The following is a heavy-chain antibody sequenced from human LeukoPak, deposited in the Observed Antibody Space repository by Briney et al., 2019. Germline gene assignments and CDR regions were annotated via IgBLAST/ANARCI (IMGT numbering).Heavy chain of an antibody. CDR1: GGSFSGYY. CDR3: ASFYSLGYCSGGSCYPLYYFDY. D-gene: IGHD2-15*01. V-gene: IGHV4-34*01. CDR2: INHSGST. J-gene: IGHJ4*02. Sequence: SETLSLTCAVYGGSFSGYYWSWIRQPPGKWLEWIGEINHSGSTNYNPSLKSRVTISVDTSKNQFSLKLSSVTAADTAVYYCASFYSLGYCSGGSCYPLYYFDYWGQGTLVTVSS.